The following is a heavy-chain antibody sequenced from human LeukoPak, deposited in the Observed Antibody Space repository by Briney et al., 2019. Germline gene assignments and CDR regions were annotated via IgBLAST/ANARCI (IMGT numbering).Heavy chain of an antibody. CDR3: ASYKTYYDSSGNPFDY. J-gene: IGHJ4*02. CDR2: IYTSGST. CDR1: GGSISSYY. D-gene: IGHD3-22*01. V-gene: IGHV4-4*07. Sequence: SETLSLTCTVSGGSISSYYWSWIRQPAGKGLEWIGRIYTSGSTNYNPSLKRRVTMSVDTSKNQFSLELSSVTAADTAVYYCASYKTYYDSSGNPFDYWGQGTLVTVSS.